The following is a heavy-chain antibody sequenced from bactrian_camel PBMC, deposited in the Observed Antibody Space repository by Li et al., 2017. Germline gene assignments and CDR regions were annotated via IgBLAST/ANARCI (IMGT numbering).Heavy chain of an antibody. D-gene: IGHD2*01. J-gene: IGHJ4*01. CDR1: GFDISRDA. V-gene: IGHV3S30*01. Sequence: VESGGGLVQPGGSLRLSCVASGFDISRDAMSWIRRTPGKGLEWVSAINDAGVSTYYSDSVKGRFTISRDNAKNTLYLFLSSLEFEDTAMYFCANRDHGSHWTRRWGRGTQVTVS. CDR3: ANRDHGSHWTRR. CDR2: INDAGVST.